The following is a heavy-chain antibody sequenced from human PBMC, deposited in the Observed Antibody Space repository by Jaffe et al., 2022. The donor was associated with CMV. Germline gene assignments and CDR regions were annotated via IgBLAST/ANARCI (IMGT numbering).Heavy chain of an antibody. CDR3: AKKVGRITMIVVVIGLDY. Sequence: EVQLVESGGGLVQPGGSLRLSCAASGFTFSSYAMSWVRQAPGKGLEWVSAISGSGGSTYYADSVKGRFTISRDNSKNTLYLQMNSLRAEDTAVYYCAKKVGRITMIVVVIGLDYWGQGTLVTVSS. D-gene: IGHD3-22*01. CDR2: ISGSGGST. CDR1: GFTFSSYA. V-gene: IGHV3-23*04. J-gene: IGHJ4*02.